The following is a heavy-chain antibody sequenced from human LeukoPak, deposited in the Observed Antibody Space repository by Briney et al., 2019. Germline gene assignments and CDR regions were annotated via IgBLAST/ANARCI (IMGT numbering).Heavy chain of an antibody. CDR2: ISGSGGST. CDR1: GFTFSSYA. Sequence: PGGSPRLSCAASGFTFSSYAMSWVRQAPGKGLEWVSAISGSGGSTYYADSVKGRFTFSRDNSKNTLYLQMNSLRAEDTAVYYCAKEGGNTLCFDYWGQGTLVTVSS. D-gene: IGHD4-23*01. J-gene: IGHJ4*02. V-gene: IGHV3-23*01. CDR3: AKEGGNTLCFDY.